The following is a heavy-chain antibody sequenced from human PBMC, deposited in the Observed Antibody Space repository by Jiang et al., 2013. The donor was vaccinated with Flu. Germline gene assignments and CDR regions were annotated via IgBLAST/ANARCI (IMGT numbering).Heavy chain of an antibody. CDR1: GYTFTNYA. D-gene: IGHD4-11*01. V-gene: IGHV7-4-1*02. Sequence: QSGSELKSPGASVKLSCKASGYTFTNYAIQWVRQAPGQGLEWMGWINTITGNPTYAQGFTGRFVFSLDTSVSTAYLQISDLNTEDTAVYYCARDSDYSDSPTPVDYWGQGTLVTVSS. J-gene: IGHJ4*02. CDR3: ARDSDYSDSPTPVDY. CDR2: INTITGNP.